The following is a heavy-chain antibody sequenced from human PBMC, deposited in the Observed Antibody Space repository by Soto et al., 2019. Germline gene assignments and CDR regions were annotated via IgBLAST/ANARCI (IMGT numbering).Heavy chain of an antibody. CDR2: IYYSGST. CDR3: ASTMVRGYDY. D-gene: IGHD3-10*01. Sequence: PSETLSLTCTVSGGSVSSGSYYWSWIRQPPGKGLEWIGYIYYSGSTNYNPSLKSRVTIPVDTSKNQFSLKLSSVTAADTAVYYCASTMVRGYDYWGQGTLVTVSS. CDR1: GGSVSSGSYY. V-gene: IGHV4-61*01. J-gene: IGHJ4*02.